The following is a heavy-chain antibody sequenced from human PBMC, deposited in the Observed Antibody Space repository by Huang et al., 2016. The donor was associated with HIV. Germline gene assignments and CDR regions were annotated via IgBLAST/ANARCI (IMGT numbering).Heavy chain of an antibody. Sequence: QITLKESGPTVVKPTQTLTLTCSFSGFSLSTSGVAVGWIRQPPGKALEWLARTSWNDDERYRSSLRNRLTSTKDTSKNEVVLRMTNMEPWDTGTYYCANMEMTVAGGGFDFWGLGILVTVSS. CDR1: GFSLSTSGVA. D-gene: IGHD6-19*01. CDR3: ANMEMTVAGGGFDF. V-gene: IGHV2-5*01. CDR2: TSWNDDE. J-gene: IGHJ4*02.